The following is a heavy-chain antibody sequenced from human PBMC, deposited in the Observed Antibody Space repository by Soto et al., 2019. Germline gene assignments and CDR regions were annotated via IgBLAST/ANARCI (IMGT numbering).Heavy chain of an antibody. J-gene: IGHJ4*02. CDR3: ARDLRGYSRYDYLDY. Sequence: TLSLTCTVSGGSISSGGYYWSWIRQHPGKGLEWVGYSYYTGSSYYNPSLKSRVTISVDASKNQLSLRLASVTAADTAVYYCARDLRGYSRYDYLDYWGQGVPVTVSS. V-gene: IGHV4-31*03. CDR2: SYYTGSS. CDR1: GGSISSGGYY. D-gene: IGHD5-12*01.